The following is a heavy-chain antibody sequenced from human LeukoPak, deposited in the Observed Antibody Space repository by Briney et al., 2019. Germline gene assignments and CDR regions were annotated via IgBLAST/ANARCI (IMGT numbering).Heavy chain of an antibody. CDR1: TDSFSSHY. V-gene: IGHV4-59*11. Sequence: SETLSLTCAVSTDSFSSHYWTWIRQPPGKGLEWIGYISYIGSTNYNPPLKSRVTISIDTSKNQFFLRLSSVTAADTAIYYCASRPADTTWYGVFDYWSQGALVTVSS. J-gene: IGHJ4*02. CDR2: ISYIGST. D-gene: IGHD3-10*01. CDR3: ASRPADTTWYGVFDY.